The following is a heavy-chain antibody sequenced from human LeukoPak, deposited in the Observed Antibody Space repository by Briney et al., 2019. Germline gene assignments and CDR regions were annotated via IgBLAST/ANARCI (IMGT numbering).Heavy chain of an antibody. CDR1: GGSISNYY. D-gene: IGHD3-22*01. J-gene: IGHJ4*02. V-gene: IGHV4-4*07. CDR2: IYTSGST. Sequence: SETLSLTCTVSGGSISNYYWSWIRQPAGKGLEWIGRIYTSGSTYYNPSLKSRVTISVDTSKNQFSLKLSSVTAADTAVYYCARGAPDYYDSSGYFDYWGQGTLVTVSS. CDR3: ARGAPDYYDSSGYFDY.